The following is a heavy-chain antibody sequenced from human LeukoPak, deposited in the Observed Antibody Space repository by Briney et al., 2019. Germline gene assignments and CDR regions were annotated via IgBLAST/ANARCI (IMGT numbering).Heavy chain of an antibody. V-gene: IGHV3-33*01. CDR1: GFTFSSYG. CDR3: ARSVSRAVAGNYYYYGMDV. Sequence: PGRSLRLSCAASGFTFSSYGMHWVRQAPGKGLEWVAVIWYDGSNKYYADSVKGRFTISRDNSKNTLYLQMNNLRAEDTAVYYCARSVSRAVAGNYYYYGMDVWGQGTTVTVSS. J-gene: IGHJ6*02. CDR2: IWYDGSNK. D-gene: IGHD6-19*01.